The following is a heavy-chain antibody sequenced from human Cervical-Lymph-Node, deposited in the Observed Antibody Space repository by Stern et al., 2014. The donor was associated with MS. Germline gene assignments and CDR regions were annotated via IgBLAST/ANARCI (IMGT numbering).Heavy chain of an antibody. CDR2: IYPGDSDT. CDR3: ARRIAAAAAVDYFDY. Sequence: EVQLVESGAEVKKPGESLKISCKGSGYSFTSYWIGWVRQMPGKGLEWIGIIYPGDSDTRYSPSFQGQVTISADKSISTAYLQWSSLKASDTAMYYCARRIAAAAAVDYFDYWGQGTLVTVSS. V-gene: IGHV5-51*01. J-gene: IGHJ4*02. D-gene: IGHD6-13*01. CDR1: GYSFTSYW.